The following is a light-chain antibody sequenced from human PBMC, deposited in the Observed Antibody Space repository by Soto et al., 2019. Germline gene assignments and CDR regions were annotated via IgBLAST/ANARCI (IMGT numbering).Light chain of an antibody. V-gene: IGKV4-1*01. J-gene: IGKJ1*01. Sequence: DIVMTQSPDSLAVSLGERASINCKSSPSVLHSSTNKNYLAWYQKKPGQPPKLLIQWASSRKSGDPDRFSGSGSGKDFTLAISSLQAEDVAVYYCQQDYGSPGTFSQGTKVEIK. CDR3: QQDYGSPGT. CDR2: WAS. CDR1: PSVLHSSTNKNY.